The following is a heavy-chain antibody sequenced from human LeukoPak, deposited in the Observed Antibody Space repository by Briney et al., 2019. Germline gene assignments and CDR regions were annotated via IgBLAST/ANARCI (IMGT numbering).Heavy chain of an antibody. Sequence: GASVKVSCKASGYTFTSYGISWVRQAPGQGLEWMGWISAYNGNTKYEQKLQGRVTMTTDTSTSTAYMELRSLRSDDTAVYYCARSSPAGAVAGSFDYWGQGTLVTVSS. J-gene: IGHJ4*02. V-gene: IGHV1-18*01. CDR2: ISAYNGNT. D-gene: IGHD6-19*01. CDR3: ARSSPAGAVAGSFDY. CDR1: GYTFTSYG.